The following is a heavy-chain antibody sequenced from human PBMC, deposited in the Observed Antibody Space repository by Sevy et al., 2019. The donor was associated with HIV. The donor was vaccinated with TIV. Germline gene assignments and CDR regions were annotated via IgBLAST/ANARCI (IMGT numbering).Heavy chain of an antibody. CDR3: ARVVEPAGIDPYYYGVDV. Sequence: ASVKVSCKASGYTFTDYYIHWVRQGPGQGLEWMGWINPKSGGTNYAQKFHGRVTMTRDTSISTAYMELSRLRSDDTAVYYCARVVEPAGIDPYYYGVDVWGPGATVTVSS. CDR1: GYTFTDYY. D-gene: IGHD2-2*02. J-gene: IGHJ6*02. CDR2: INPKSGGT. V-gene: IGHV1-2*02.